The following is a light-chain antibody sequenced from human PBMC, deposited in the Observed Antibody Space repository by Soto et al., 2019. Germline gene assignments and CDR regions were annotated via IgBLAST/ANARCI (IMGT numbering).Light chain of an antibody. CDR2: EAS. Sequence: DIQMTQSPSSLSASVGDRVTMTCQACQDITNDLNWYQQKPGKAPKVLIYEASNLETGVPSRFSGSGSGTDFTFTISSLQPEDIATYFCHQYDNVPLTFGGGTKVEIK. CDR1: QDITND. V-gene: IGKV1-33*01. J-gene: IGKJ4*01. CDR3: HQYDNVPLT.